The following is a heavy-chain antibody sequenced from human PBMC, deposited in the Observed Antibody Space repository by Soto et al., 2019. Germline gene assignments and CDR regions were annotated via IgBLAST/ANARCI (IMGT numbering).Heavy chain of an antibody. D-gene: IGHD5-18*01. V-gene: IGHV3-30*03. CDR1: GFTFNSYA. J-gene: IGHJ4*02. Sequence: QVQLVESGGGVVQPGRSLRLSCAASGFTFNSYAMHWVRQAPGKGLEWVAVISYDASTKYYADSVKGRFTISRDNSKNTLSMQMNVLRAEDTAVYYCATNSYGYVSTDYSDHSGQGTLVTVSS. CDR2: ISYDASTK. CDR3: ATNSYGYVSTDYSDH.